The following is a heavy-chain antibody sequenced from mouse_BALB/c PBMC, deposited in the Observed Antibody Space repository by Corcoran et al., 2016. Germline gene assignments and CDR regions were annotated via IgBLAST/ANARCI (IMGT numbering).Heavy chain of an antibody. CDR3: ARWDWYFDV. CDR1: GFNIKDTY. J-gene: IGHJ1*01. CDR2: IDPANGNT. Sequence: EVQLQQSGAELVKPGASVKLSCTASGFNIKDTYMHWVKQRPEQGLEWIGRIDPANGNTKYDPKFQGKATITADTSSNPAYLQLSSLTSEDTAVYYWARWDWYFDVWGAGTTVTVSS. V-gene: IGHV14-3*02.